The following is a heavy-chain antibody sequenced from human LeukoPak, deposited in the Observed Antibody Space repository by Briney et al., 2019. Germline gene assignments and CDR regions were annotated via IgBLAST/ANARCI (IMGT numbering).Heavy chain of an antibody. CDR1: GGSISSYY. Sequence: SETLSLTCTVSGGSISSYYWSWIRQPPGKGLEWIGYIYYSGSTNYNPSLKSRVTISVDTSKNQFSLKLSSVTAADTAVYYCARVIDQRGVYFDYWGQGTLVTVSS. J-gene: IGHJ4*02. CDR2: IYYSGST. D-gene: IGHD6-25*01. V-gene: IGHV4-59*08. CDR3: ARVIDQRGVYFDY.